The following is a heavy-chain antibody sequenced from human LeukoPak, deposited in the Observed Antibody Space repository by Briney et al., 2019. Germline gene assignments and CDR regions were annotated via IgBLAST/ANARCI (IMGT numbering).Heavy chain of an antibody. CDR1: GGSISSGGYY. CDR3: AREMGIAAAPRYYYYGMDV. J-gene: IGHJ6*02. V-gene: IGHV4-31*03. D-gene: IGHD6-13*01. Sequence: SETLSLTCTVSGGSISSGGYYWSWIRQHPGKGLEWIGYIYYSGSTYYNPSLKSRVTISVDTSKNQFSLKLSSVTAADTAVYYCAREMGIAAAPRYYYYGMDVWGQGTTVTVSS. CDR2: IYYSGST.